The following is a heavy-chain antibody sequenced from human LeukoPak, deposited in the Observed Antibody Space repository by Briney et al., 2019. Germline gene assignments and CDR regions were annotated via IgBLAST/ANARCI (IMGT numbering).Heavy chain of an antibody. D-gene: IGHD6-13*01. CDR3: ARSLFLSIAAADTEELFFDY. Sequence: GGSLRLSCAASGFTFSSYSMNWVRQAPGKGLEWVSSISSSSSYIYYADSVKGRFTISRDNAKNSLYLQMNSLRAEDTAVYYCARSLFLSIAAADTEELFFDYWGQGTLVTVSS. V-gene: IGHV3-21*01. CDR1: GFTFSSYS. J-gene: IGHJ4*02. CDR2: ISSSSSYI.